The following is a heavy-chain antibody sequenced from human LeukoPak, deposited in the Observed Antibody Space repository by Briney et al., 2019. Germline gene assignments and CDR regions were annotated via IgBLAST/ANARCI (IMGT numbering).Heavy chain of an antibody. V-gene: IGHV3-15*01. Sequence: GGSLRLSCAASGFTFSNAWMSWVRQAPGKGLEWVGRIKSETDGGTTDYAAPVKGRFTISRDDSKNTLYLQMNSLETEDTAVYYCTAQTTNFDYWGQGTLVTVSS. CDR2: IKSETDGGTT. CDR1: GFTFSNAW. CDR3: TAQTTNFDY. J-gene: IGHJ4*02. D-gene: IGHD4-17*01.